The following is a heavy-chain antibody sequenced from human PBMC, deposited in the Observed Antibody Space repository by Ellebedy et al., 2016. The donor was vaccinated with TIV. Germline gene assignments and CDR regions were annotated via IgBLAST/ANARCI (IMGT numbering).Heavy chain of an antibody. D-gene: IGHD3-10*01. CDR3: ARDTVNYFGSEISDYYYYGMDV. V-gene: IGHV4-39*07. CDR2: IYYSGIT. Sequence: SETLSLTCTVSGGSISSSNYYWGWIRQPPGKGLEWIGSIYYSGITYYNPSLKSRVTISVDTPKNRFSLELTSVTAADTAVYFCARDTVNYFGSEISDYYYYGMDVWGQGTTVTVSS. J-gene: IGHJ6*02. CDR1: GGSISSSNYY.